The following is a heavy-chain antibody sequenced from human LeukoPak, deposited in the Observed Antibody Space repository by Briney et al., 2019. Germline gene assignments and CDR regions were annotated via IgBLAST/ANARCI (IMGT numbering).Heavy chain of an antibody. CDR1: GFTFSSYA. CDR2: ISYDGSNK. J-gene: IGHJ6*02. V-gene: IGHV3-30-3*01. D-gene: IGHD6-13*01. Sequence: GGSLRLSCAASGFTFSSYAMHWVRQAPGKGLEWVAVISYDGSNKYYADSVKGRFTISRDNSKNTLYLQMNSLRAEDTAVYYCARDRLKGSSSWYPYYYYYGMDVWGQGTTVTVSS. CDR3: ARDRLKGSSSWYPYYYYYGMDV.